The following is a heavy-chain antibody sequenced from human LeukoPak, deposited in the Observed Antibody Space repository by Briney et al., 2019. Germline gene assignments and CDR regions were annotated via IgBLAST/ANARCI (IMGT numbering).Heavy chain of an antibody. CDR1: GYSISSGYY. V-gene: IGHV4-38-2*01. CDR3: ARYDFWSGSDNWFDP. J-gene: IGHJ5*02. D-gene: IGHD3-3*01. Sequence: SETLSLTCAVSGYSISSGYYWDWIRQPPGKGLEWIGSIYHSGSTYYNPSLKSRVTISVDTSKNQFSLKLSSVTAADTAVYYCARYDFWSGSDNWFDPWGQGTLVTVSS. CDR2: IYHSGST.